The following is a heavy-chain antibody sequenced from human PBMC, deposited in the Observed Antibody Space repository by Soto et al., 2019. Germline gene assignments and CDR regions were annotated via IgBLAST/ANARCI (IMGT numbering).Heavy chain of an antibody. CDR1: GGSVNSGAFY. J-gene: IGHJ3*02. D-gene: IGHD2-2*03. CDR3: ASMDSAFDI. CDR2: IYYTGST. V-gene: IGHV4-31*03. Sequence: SETLSLTCTVSGGSVNSGAFYWNWIRQHPGKGLEWIGYIYYTGSTYYNPSLKSRVTISLDTSKNQFSLKLISVTAADTAVYYCASMDSAFDIWGQGTMVTVSS.